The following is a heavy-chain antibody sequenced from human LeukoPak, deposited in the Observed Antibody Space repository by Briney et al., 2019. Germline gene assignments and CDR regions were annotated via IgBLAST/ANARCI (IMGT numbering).Heavy chain of an antibody. CDR3: ATYSSRYFDY. J-gene: IGHJ4*02. CDR2: ISAYNGNT. Sequence: RASVKVSCKASGYTFTSHGISWVRQAPGQGLEWMGWISAYNGNTNYAQKLQGRVTMTTDTSTSTAYMELRSLRSDDTAVYYCATYSSRYFDYWGQGTLVTVSS. V-gene: IGHV1-18*01. CDR1: GYTFTSHG. D-gene: IGHD6-13*01.